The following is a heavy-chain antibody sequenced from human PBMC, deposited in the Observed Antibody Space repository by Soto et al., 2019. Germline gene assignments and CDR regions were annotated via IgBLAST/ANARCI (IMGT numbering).Heavy chain of an antibody. D-gene: IGHD1-7*01. J-gene: IGHJ6*02. Sequence: PGGSLRLSCAASGFTFSSYSMNWVRQAPGKGLEWVSYISSSSSTIYYADPVKGRFTISRDNAKNSLYLQMNSLRDEDTAVYYCAREGWNYISYYYYYGMDVWGQGTTVTVSS. CDR3: AREGWNYISYYYYYGMDV. CDR1: GFTFSSYS. CDR2: ISSSSSTI. V-gene: IGHV3-48*02.